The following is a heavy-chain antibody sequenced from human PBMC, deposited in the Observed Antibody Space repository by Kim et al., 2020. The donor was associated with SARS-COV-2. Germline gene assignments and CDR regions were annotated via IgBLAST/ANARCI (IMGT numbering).Heavy chain of an antibody. J-gene: IGHJ5*02. CDR2: IYHSGRT. CDR3: ARSERTWGGVGVVDP. V-gene: IGHV4-38-2*02. Sequence: SETLSLTCTVSGYSISSGYYWGWIRQHPGKGLEWIGSIYHSGRTYYNPSLKSRVTISVDTSKNQFSLKLSSVTAADTAVYYCARSERTWGGVGVVDPWG. CDR1: GYSISSGYY. D-gene: IGHD2-15*01.